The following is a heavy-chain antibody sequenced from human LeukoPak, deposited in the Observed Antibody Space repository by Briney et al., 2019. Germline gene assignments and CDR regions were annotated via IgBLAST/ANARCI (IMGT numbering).Heavy chain of an antibody. CDR1: GFTVSSNY. D-gene: IGHD5-12*01. V-gene: IGHV3-53*01. Sequence: GGSLRLSCAASGFTVSSNYMSWVRQAPGKGLEWVSVIYSGGVTYYADSVKGRFTISRDNAKNTLYLQMNSLRAEDTAVYYCARDPGATIVDYWGQGTLVTVSS. CDR2: IYSGGVT. J-gene: IGHJ4*02. CDR3: ARDPGATIVDY.